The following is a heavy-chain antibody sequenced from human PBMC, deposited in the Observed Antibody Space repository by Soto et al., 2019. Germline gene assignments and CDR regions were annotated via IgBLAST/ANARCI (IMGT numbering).Heavy chain of an antibody. V-gene: IGHV1-69*02. J-gene: IGHJ4*02. Sequence: QVQLVQSGAEVKKPGSSVKVSCKASGGTFSSYTISWVRQAPGQGLEWMGRIIPILGIANYAQKFQGRVTIXAHXSTSTAYMELSSLRSEDTAVYYCASTPVYWGGDCLWGQGTLVTVSS. CDR1: GGTFSSYT. CDR2: IIPILGIA. D-gene: IGHD2-21*02. CDR3: ASTPVYWGGDCL.